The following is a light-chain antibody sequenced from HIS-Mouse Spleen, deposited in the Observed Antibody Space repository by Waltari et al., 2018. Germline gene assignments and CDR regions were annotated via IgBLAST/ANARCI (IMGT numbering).Light chain of an antibody. V-gene: IGKV3-15*01. Sequence: EIVMTQSPATLSVSPGERATLSCRASQSVSSNFAWYQQKPGQAPRLLIYGASTRATGIPARFIGSGSGTEFTLTISSLQSEDFAVYYCQQYNNWPRTFGQGTKVEIK. J-gene: IGKJ1*01. CDR2: GAS. CDR3: QQYNNWPRT. CDR1: QSVSSN.